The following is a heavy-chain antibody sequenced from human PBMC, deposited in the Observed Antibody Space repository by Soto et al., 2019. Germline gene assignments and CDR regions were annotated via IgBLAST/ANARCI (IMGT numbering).Heavy chain of an antibody. CDR3: ARRGVGTLWFGELLGHMDV. V-gene: IGHV1-3*01. J-gene: IGHJ6*03. CDR1: GYTFTSYA. D-gene: IGHD3-10*01. Sequence: QVQLVQSGAEVKKPRASVKVSCKASGYTFTSYAMHWVRQAPGQRLEWMGWINAGNGNTKYSQKFQGRVTITRDTSASTAYMELSSLRSEDTAVYYCARRGVGTLWFGELLGHMDVWGKGTTVTVSS. CDR2: INAGNGNT.